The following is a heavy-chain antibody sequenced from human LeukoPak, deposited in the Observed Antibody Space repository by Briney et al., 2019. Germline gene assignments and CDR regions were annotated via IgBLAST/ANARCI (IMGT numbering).Heavy chain of an antibody. CDR3: ARIMGRGYCSSTSCRGDWFDP. Sequence: PSGTLSLTCAVSGGSISSSNWWSWVRRPPGKGLEWIGEIYHSGGTNYNPSLKSRVTISLDKSKNQFYLKLSSVTAADTAVYYCARIMGRGYCSSTSCRGDWFDPWGQGTLVTVSS. J-gene: IGHJ5*02. CDR2: IYHSGGT. CDR1: GGSISSSNW. D-gene: IGHD2-2*01. V-gene: IGHV4-4*02.